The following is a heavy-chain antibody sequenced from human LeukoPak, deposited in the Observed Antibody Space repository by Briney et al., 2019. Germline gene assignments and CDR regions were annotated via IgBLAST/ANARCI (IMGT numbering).Heavy chain of an antibody. CDR2: ISYDGSNE. Sequence: GGSLRLSCAASGFTFSSYAMSWVRQAPGKGLEWVAVISYDGSNEYYADSVKGRFTISRDNSKNTLYLQMNSLRAEDTAVYYCARRAAGYPAVAGGGFDYWGQGTLVTVSS. V-gene: IGHV3-30-3*01. CDR3: ARRAAGYPAVAGGGFDY. J-gene: IGHJ4*02. CDR1: GFTFSSYA. D-gene: IGHD6-19*01.